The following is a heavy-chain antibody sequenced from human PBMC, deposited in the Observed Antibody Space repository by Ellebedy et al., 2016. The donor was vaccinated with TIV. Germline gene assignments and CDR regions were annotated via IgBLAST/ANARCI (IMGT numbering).Heavy chain of an antibody. D-gene: IGHD3-10*01. CDR3: ARSRYYGSGSYYNNWFDP. Sequence: GESLKISXAASGFTFSRSAMTWVRQAPGKGLEWVSTISASADNTYQPDSVKGRFTISRDNSKNTLYLQMNSLRAEDTAVYYCARSRYYGSGSYYNNWFDPWGQGTLVTVSS. J-gene: IGHJ5*02. CDR2: ISASADNT. V-gene: IGHV3-23*01. CDR1: GFTFSRSA.